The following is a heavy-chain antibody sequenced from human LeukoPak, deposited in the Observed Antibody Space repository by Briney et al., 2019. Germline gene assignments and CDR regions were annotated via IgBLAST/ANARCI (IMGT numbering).Heavy chain of an antibody. Sequence: ASVKVSCKASGYTFTGYYMHWVRQAPGQGLEWMGWINPNSGGTNYAQKFQGRVTMTRDTSISTAYMELSRLRSDDTAVYYCARSDTADWNYYYMDVWGKGTTVTVSS. CDR2: INPNSGGT. CDR1: GYTFTGYY. D-gene: IGHD5-18*01. V-gene: IGHV1-2*02. CDR3: ARSDTADWNYYYMDV. J-gene: IGHJ6*03.